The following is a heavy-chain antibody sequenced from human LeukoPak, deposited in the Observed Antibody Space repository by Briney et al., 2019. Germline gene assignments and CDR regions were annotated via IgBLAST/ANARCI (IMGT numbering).Heavy chain of an antibody. CDR2: IYYSGIT. D-gene: IGHD2/OR15-2a*01. CDR3: AREGIVRTYDQ. Sequence: PSETLSLTCTVSGDSISSYYWHWFRQPPGKELEWIACIYYSGITHYNPSLKSRVTISLDTSMNQFSLRLSSVTAADTAVYYCAREGIVRTYDQWGQGTLVTVSS. CDR1: GDSISSYY. V-gene: IGHV4-59*12. J-gene: IGHJ4*02.